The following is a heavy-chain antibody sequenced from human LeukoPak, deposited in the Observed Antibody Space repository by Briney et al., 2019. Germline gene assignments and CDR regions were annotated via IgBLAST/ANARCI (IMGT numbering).Heavy chain of an antibody. Sequence: ASVNVSCKAVGYISSSYGISWVRQAPGQGREWMGWISGCNGDTNYAQNLHDRLTMSTDTSTSTAYMELTSLRSDDTAVYYCARRERCCSGWYEDHWGQGTLVTVSS. CDR1: GYISSSYG. J-gene: IGHJ4*02. CDR2: ISGCNGDT. V-gene: IGHV1-18*01. CDR3: ARRERCCSGWYEDH. D-gene: IGHD6-19*01.